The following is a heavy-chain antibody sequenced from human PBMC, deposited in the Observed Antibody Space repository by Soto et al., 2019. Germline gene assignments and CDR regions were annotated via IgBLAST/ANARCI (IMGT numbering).Heavy chain of an antibody. CDR2: INEDGSAK. D-gene: IGHD2-15*01. CDR1: GFTFSNQW. V-gene: IGHV3-7*01. CDR3: VRDAAWSFDF. Sequence: EMQLVESGGGLVQPGGSLRLSCAASGFTFSNQWMSWVRQAPGKGLEWVAKINEDGSAKFYVDSVRGRFTISRDNARNSLFLQMVSLRAEDTAVYHCVRDAAWSFDFWGQGTLVTVSS. J-gene: IGHJ4*02.